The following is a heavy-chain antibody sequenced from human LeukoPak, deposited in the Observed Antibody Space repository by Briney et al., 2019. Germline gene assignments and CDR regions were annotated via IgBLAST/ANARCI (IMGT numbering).Heavy chain of an antibody. CDR3: ARGPTVTIDY. CDR2: INHSGST. J-gene: IGHJ4*02. CDR1: GGSFSGYY. Sequence: SETLSLTCAVYGGSFSGYYWSWIRQPPGKGLEWIGEINHSGSTNYNPYLKSRVTISVDTSKNQFSLKLSSVTAADTAVYYCARGPTVTIDYWGQGTLVTVSS. V-gene: IGHV4-34*01. D-gene: IGHD4-17*01.